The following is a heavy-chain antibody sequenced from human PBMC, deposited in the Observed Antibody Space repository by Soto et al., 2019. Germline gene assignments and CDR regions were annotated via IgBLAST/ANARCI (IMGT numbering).Heavy chain of an antibody. V-gene: IGHV4-4*02. CDR2: ISHSGST. D-gene: IGHD6-13*01. CDR1: GASISSSNW. Sequence: QVQLQESGPGLVKPSGTLSLTCAVSGASISSSNWWTWVRQPPGKGLEWIGEISHSGSTNYNPSLNSRITISVDRSKKQFSLELRSVTAADTAADYWAGSPSSSWYGGGAVAIWGHGTMVTVSS. CDR3: AGSPSSSWYGGGAVAI. J-gene: IGHJ3*02.